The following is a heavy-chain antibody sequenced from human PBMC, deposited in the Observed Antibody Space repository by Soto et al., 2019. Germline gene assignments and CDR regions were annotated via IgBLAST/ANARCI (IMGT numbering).Heavy chain of an antibody. CDR2: IIPIFGTA. Sequence: QVQLVQSGAEVKKPGSSVKVSCKASGGTFSSYAISWVRQAPGQGLEWMGGIIPIFGTANYAQKFQGRVTITEDESTSTAYMELSSLSSEDTAVYYCASTRVEAIFGVVYDYWGQGTLVTVSS. D-gene: IGHD3-3*01. J-gene: IGHJ4*02. CDR1: GGTFSSYA. V-gene: IGHV1-69*12. CDR3: ASTRVEAIFGVVYDY.